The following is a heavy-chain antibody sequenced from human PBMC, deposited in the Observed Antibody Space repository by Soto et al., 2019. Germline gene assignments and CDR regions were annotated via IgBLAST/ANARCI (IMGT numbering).Heavy chain of an antibody. V-gene: IGHV3-33*01. D-gene: IGHD1-26*01. CDR3: VTLALGKFDY. CDR1: GFTFSSYG. J-gene: IGHJ4*02. Sequence: PGGSLRLSCAASGFTFSSYGMHWVRQAPGKGLEWVAVIWHDGSNKYYVDSVKGRFTISRDNSKNKLYLQMDSLRAEDTAVYYCVTLALGKFDYWGQGNLVTVSS. CDR2: IWHDGSNK.